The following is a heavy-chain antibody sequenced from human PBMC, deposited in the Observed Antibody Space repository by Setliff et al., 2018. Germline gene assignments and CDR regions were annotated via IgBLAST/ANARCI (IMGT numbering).Heavy chain of an antibody. Sequence: GGSLRLSCAASGFTFSSYSMNWVRQAPGKGLEWVSYISDSSTVIQYGDSVKGRFTISRDNARNSLYLQMQSLTAEDTAVYYCAKSGQTSPYYYYYLDVWGKGTTVTVSS. CDR3: AKSGQTSPYYYYYLDV. V-gene: IGHV3-48*04. J-gene: IGHJ6*03. CDR1: GFTFSSYS. D-gene: IGHD6-25*01. CDR2: ISDSSTVI.